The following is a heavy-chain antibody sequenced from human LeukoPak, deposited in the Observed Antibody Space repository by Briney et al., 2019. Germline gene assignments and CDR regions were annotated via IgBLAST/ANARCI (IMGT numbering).Heavy chain of an antibody. CDR3: AKDRGGTTLRGYFDY. J-gene: IGHJ4*02. CDR2: ISGSGGST. CDR1: GFTFSSYA. Sequence: GGFLRLSCAASGFTFSSYAMSWVRQAPGKGLEWVSAISGSGGSTYYADSVEGRFTISRDNSKNTLYLQMNSLRAEDTAVYYCAKDRGGTTLRGYFDYWGQGTLVTVSS. V-gene: IGHV3-23*01. D-gene: IGHD1-14*01.